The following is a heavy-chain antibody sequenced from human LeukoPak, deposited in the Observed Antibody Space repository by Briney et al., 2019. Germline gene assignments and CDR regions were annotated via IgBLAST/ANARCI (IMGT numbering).Heavy chain of an antibody. CDR1: GGSFSGYY. J-gene: IGHJ4*02. V-gene: IGHV4-34*01. CDR2: INHSGST. D-gene: IGHD6-6*01. Sequence: SETLSLTCAVYGGSFSGYYWSWIRQPPGKGLEWIGEINHSGSTNYNPSLKSRVTISVDTSKNQFSRKRSSVTAAETAVYYCARRRWGYSSSSGQYFDYWGQGTLVTVSS. CDR3: ARRRWGYSSSSGQYFDY.